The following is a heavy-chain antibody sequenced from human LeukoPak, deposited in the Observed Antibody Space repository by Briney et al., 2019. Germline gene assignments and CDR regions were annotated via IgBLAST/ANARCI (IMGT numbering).Heavy chain of an antibody. CDR2: INPGGGGT. CDR3: ARDRLAASWYAFDY. CDR1: GYTFTSYY. Sequence: GASVKVSYKASGYTFTSYYMHWVRQAPGQGLEWMGIINPGGGGTSYAQKFQGRVTMTRDTSTSTLYMELSSLTSEDTAVYYCARDRLAASWYAFDYWGQGTLVTVSS. J-gene: IGHJ4*02. V-gene: IGHV1-46*01. D-gene: IGHD6-13*01.